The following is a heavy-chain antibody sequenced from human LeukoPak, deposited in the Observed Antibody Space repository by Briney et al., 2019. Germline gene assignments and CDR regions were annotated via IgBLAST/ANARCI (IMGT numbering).Heavy chain of an antibody. Sequence: GGSLRLSCAASGFTFSSYEMSWVRQAPGQGLEWVSHIGSSGYDIQYADSVKGRFTISRDNGKDTLYLQMSSLRAEDTALYYCAKDGGGPYSSSNHFDYWGQGTLVTVSS. V-gene: IGHV3-48*03. CDR3: AKDGGGPYSSSNHFDY. CDR2: IGSSGYDI. D-gene: IGHD6-6*01. CDR1: GFTFSSYE. J-gene: IGHJ4*02.